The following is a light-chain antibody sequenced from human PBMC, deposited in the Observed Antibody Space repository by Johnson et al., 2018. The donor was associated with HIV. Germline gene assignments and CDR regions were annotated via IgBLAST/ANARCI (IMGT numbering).Light chain of an antibody. CDR2: DNN. CDR3: GRWDSSLSAGF. J-gene: IGLJ1*01. V-gene: IGLV1-51*01. Sequence: QSVLTQPPSVSAAPGQKVTISCSGSSSNIGNNYVSWYQQLPGTAPKLLIYDNNKRPSGIPDRFSGSTSGTSATLGITGLQTGDEADYYCGRWDSSLSAGFFGTGTKVTVL. CDR1: SSNIGNNY.